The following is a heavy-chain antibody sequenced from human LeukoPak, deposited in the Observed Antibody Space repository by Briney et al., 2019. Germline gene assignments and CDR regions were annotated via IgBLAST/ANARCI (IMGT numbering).Heavy chain of an antibody. CDR2: IYHSGST. J-gene: IGHJ4*02. V-gene: IGHV4-4*02. CDR3: ARGGYSSGWHLYFDY. Sequence: PSETLSLTCAVSGGSISSSNWWSWVRQPPGKGLEWIGEIYHSGSTNYNPSLKSRVTISVDRSKNQFSLKLSSVTAADTAVYYCARGGYSSGWHLYFDYWGQGTLVTVSS. D-gene: IGHD6-19*01. CDR1: GGSISSSNW.